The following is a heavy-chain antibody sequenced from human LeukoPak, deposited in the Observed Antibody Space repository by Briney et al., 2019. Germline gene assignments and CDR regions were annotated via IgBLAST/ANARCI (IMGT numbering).Heavy chain of an antibody. Sequence: GGSLRLSCAASGFTFSSYAMNWVRQAPGKGLEWVSGISGSGGSTYYADSVKGRFTISRDNSKNTLYLQMNSLRVEDTAVYYCAKQCDFWSGPDYWGQGTLVTVSS. D-gene: IGHD3-3*01. CDR3: AKQCDFWSGPDY. CDR2: ISGSGGST. V-gene: IGHV3-23*01. CDR1: GFTFSSYA. J-gene: IGHJ4*02.